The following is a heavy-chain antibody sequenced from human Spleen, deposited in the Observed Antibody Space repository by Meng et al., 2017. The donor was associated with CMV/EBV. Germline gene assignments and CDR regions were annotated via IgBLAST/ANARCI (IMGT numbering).Heavy chain of an antibody. D-gene: IGHD3-22*01. Sequence: GESLKISCGASGFSFHNYAMSWVRQAPGKGLEWLSDISGSGANTNYAASVKGRFTISRDNSKSTLFLQMISLRAEDTAVYYCAKIAKIVVVTGMYFDDWGQGTLVTVSS. CDR3: AKIAKIVVVTGMYFDD. V-gene: IGHV3-23*01. J-gene: IGHJ4*02. CDR2: ISGSGANT. CDR1: GFSFHNYA.